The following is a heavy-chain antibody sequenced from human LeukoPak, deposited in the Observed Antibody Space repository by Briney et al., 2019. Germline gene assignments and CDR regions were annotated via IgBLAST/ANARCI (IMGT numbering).Heavy chain of an antibody. J-gene: IGHJ6*04. CDR2: IYYSGST. D-gene: IGHD6-19*01. CDR3: ASSGSGWFYYYYGMDV. CDR1: GASISSYY. Sequence: SESLSLTCTVSGASISSYYWSWIRQPPGKGLEWIGYIYYSGSTNYNPSLKSRVPISVDTSKNQFSLKLSSVTAADTAVYYCASSGSGWFYYYYGMDVWGKGTTVTVSS. V-gene: IGHV4-59*01.